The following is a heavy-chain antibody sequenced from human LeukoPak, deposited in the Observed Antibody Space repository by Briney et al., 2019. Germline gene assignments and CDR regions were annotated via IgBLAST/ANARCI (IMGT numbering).Heavy chain of an antibody. J-gene: IGHJ4*02. CDR2: ISSSSSYI. Sequence: GGSLRLSCAASGFTFSSYSMNWVRQAPGKGLEWVSSISSSSSYIYYADSVKGRFTISRDNAKNSLYLQMNSLRAEDTAVYYCARGKVLLWFGESLGYWGQGTLVTVSS. D-gene: IGHD3-10*01. CDR3: ARGKVLLWFGESLGY. CDR1: GFTFSSYS. V-gene: IGHV3-21*01.